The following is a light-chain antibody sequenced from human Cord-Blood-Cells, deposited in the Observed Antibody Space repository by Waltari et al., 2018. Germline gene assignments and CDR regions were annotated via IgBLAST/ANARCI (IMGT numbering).Light chain of an antibody. CDR2: DAS. CDR1: QDISNY. V-gene: IGKV1-33*01. J-gene: IGKJ2*01. CDR3: QQYDNLPYT. Sequence: DIQMTQSPSSLSASVGDRVTITWQASQDISNYLNWYQQKTGKAPKLLIYDASNLETGVPSRFSGSGSGTDFTFTISSLQPEDIATYYWQQYDNLPYTFGQGTKLEIK.